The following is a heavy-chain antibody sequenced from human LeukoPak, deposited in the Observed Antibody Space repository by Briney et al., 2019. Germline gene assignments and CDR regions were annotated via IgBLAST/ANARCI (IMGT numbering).Heavy chain of an antibody. J-gene: IGHJ4*02. CDR3: AKGWATVPNDY. CDR2: ISGGGNTT. V-gene: IGHV3-23*01. Sequence: GGSLRLSCEVSGITFNTYAMSWFRQAPGRGLNWVSGISGGGNTTYYTDSVKGRFAIYRDNSRNTLYLQMNSLRAEDTAVYFCAKGWATVPNDYWGQGTLVTVSS. CDR1: GITFNTYA. D-gene: IGHD4-17*01.